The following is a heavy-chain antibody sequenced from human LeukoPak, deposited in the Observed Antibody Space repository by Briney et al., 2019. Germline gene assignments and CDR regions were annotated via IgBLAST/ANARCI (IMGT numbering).Heavy chain of an antibody. CDR2: FSWNSGSI. J-gene: IGHJ3*02. D-gene: IGHD2-15*01. CDR3: ARGYSRAAFDI. Sequence: PGRSLRLSCAVSGFTFDDYAIHWVRQAPGKGLEWVSGFSWNSGSIGYADSVKGRFTISRDNGKNSLLLQMNSLRAEDTALYYCARGYSRAAFDIWGQGTVVAVSS. V-gene: IGHV3-9*01. CDR1: GFTFDDYA.